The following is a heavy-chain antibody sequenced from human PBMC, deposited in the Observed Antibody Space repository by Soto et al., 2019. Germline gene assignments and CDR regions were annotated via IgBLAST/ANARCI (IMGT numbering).Heavy chain of an antibody. Sequence: TLCLTGTVSGGSISSGGYYWSWIRQHPGKGLEWIGYIYYSGSTYYNPSLKSRVTISVDTSKNQFSLKLSSVTAADTAVYYCARDRDCSGGSCYSGFDPWGQGTLVTVSS. V-gene: IGHV4-31*03. CDR2: IYYSGST. D-gene: IGHD2-15*01. CDR1: GGSISSGGYY. CDR3: ARDRDCSGGSCYSGFDP. J-gene: IGHJ5*02.